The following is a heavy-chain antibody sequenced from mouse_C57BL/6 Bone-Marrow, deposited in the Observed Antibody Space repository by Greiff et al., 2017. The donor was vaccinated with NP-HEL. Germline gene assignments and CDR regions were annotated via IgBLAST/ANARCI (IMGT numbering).Heavy chain of an antibody. Sequence: QVQLKESGAELMKPGASVKLSCKATGYTFTGYWIEWVKQRPGHGLEWIGEILPGSGSTNYNEKFKGKATFTADTSSNTAYMQLSSLTTDDSAIYYCARGPEGPFAYWGQGTLVTVSA. CDR3: ARGPEGPFAY. V-gene: IGHV1-9*01. D-gene: IGHD3-3*01. CDR2: ILPGSGST. CDR1: GYTFTGYW. J-gene: IGHJ3*01.